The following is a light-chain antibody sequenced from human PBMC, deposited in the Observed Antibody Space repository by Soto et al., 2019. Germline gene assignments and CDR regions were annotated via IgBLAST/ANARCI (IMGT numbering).Light chain of an antibody. J-gene: IGLJ2*01. V-gene: IGLV2-14*01. CDR3: LSYRTSSTLV. CDR2: HVS. Sequence: QSVLTQPASVSGSPGQSISISCTGTSSDVGDYNSVSWYQPHPGKAPKLIIYHVSDRPSGVANRFSGSKSGNTASLTISGLQAQDEAVYYCLSYRTSSTLVFGGGTKLTVL. CDR1: SSDVGDYNS.